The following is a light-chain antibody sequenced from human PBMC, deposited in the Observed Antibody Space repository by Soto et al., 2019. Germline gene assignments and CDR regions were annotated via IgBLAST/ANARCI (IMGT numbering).Light chain of an antibody. CDR3: QQYSSSSPT. CDR2: GAS. CDR1: QSISSW. Sequence: DIQMTQSPSTLSASVGDRVTITCRASQSISSWLAWYQQKPGKAPKLLIYGASSLESGVPLRFSGSGSVTEFTLTIDSLQPDDFATYYCQQYSSSSPTFGQGTKLEI. V-gene: IGKV1-5*01. J-gene: IGKJ2*01.